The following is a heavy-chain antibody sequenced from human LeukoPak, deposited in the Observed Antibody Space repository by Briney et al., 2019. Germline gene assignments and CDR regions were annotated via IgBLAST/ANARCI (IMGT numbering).Heavy chain of an antibody. J-gene: IGHJ4*02. CDR3: ARGYCSGGSCSSQFDY. Sequence: EASVKVSCKASGGTFSSYAISWVRQAPGQGLEWMGRIIPILGIANYAQKFQGRVTITADKSTSTAYMELRSLRSDDTAVYYCARGYCSGGSCSSQFDYWGQGTLVTVSS. D-gene: IGHD2-15*01. V-gene: IGHV1-69*04. CDR1: GGTFSSYA. CDR2: IIPILGIA.